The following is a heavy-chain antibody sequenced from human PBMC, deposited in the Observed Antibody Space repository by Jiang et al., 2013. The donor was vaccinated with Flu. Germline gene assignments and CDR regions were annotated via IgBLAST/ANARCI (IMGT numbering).Heavy chain of an antibody. J-gene: IGHJ3*02. D-gene: IGHD3-22*01. CDR3: ARKKREGYSGAFDI. V-gene: IGHV4-61*02. Sequence: GPGLVKPSQTLSLTCTVSGGSISSGSYYWNWIRQPAGKGLEWIGRIYTSGSTNYNPSLTSRVTISLDTSKNQFSLKLNSVTAADTAVYYCARKKREGYSGAFDIWGQGTMVTVSS. CDR2: IYTSGST. CDR1: GGSISSGSYY.